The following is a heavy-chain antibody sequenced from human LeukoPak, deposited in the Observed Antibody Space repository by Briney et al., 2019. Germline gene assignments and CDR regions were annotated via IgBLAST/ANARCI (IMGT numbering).Heavy chain of an antibody. D-gene: IGHD5-12*01. CDR1: GFTVSSNS. Sequence: GGSLRLSCTVSGFTVSSNSMSWVRQAPGKGLEWVSSISSSSSYIYYADSVKGRFTISRDDAKNSLYLQMNSLRADDTAVYYCASIVATFYYYMDVWGKGTTVTISS. CDR2: ISSSSSYI. J-gene: IGHJ6*03. CDR3: ASIVATFYYYMDV. V-gene: IGHV3-21*04.